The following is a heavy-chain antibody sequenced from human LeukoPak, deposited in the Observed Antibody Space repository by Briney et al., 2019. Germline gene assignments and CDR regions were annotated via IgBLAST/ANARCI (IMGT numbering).Heavy chain of an antibody. CDR1: GFSFSTYA. V-gene: IGHV3-30*14. J-gene: IGHJ3*02. CDR2: IRYDGSNK. CDR3: ARDRIDAFDI. Sequence: GGSLRLSCAASGFSFSTYAMHWVRQAPGKGLEWVAVIRYDGSNKYYADSVKGRFTISRDNSKNTLYLQMNSLRAEDTAVYYCARDRIDAFDIWGQGTMVTVSS.